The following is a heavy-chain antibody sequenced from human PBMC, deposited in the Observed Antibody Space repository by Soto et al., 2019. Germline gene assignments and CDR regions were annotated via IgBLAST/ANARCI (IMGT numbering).Heavy chain of an antibody. CDR2: ISSTIGTT. J-gene: IGHJ5*02. CDR3: AKGPQYHDFWTGYNWFDP. D-gene: IGHD3-3*01. V-gene: IGHV3-23*01. Sequence: SLRLSCAASGFTFSTYAMSWVRQAPGKGLEWVSSISSTIGTTYYAYSMKGRFTISRDNSKNTLYLQMNRLRAEDTAVYYCAKGPQYHDFWTGYNWFDPWGQGTLVTVSS. CDR1: GFTFSTYA.